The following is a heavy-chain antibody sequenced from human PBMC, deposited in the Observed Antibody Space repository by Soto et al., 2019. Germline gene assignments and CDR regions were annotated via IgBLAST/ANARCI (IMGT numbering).Heavy chain of an antibody. CDR2: IIPILGIA. Sequence: QVQLVQSGAEVKKPGSSVKVSCKASGGTFSSYTISWVRQAPGQGLEWMGRIIPILGIANYAQKFQGRVTITADKSTSTAYMERSSLRAEDTAVYYCASSPPGYSSSWYDYWGQGTLVTVSS. CDR3: ASSPPGYSSSWYDY. CDR1: GGTFSSYT. V-gene: IGHV1-69*02. D-gene: IGHD6-13*01. J-gene: IGHJ4*02.